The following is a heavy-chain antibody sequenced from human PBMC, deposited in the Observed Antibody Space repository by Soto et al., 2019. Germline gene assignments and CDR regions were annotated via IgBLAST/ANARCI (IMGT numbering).Heavy chain of an antibody. V-gene: IGHV3-21*01. J-gene: IGHJ6*03. CDR2: ISSSRSYI. D-gene: IGHD3-10*01. Sequence: PGGSLRLSCAASGFTFSSYSMNWVRQAPGKGLEWVSSISSSRSYIYYADSVKGRFTISRDNAKNSLYLQMNSLRAEDTAVYYFARLPVRGISGYYMDVWGKGTTVTVSS. CDR3: ARLPVRGISGYYMDV. CDR1: GFTFSSYS.